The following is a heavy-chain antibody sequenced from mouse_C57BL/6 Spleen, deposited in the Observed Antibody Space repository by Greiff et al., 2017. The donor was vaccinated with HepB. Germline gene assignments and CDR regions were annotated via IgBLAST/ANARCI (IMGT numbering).Heavy chain of an antibody. CDR1: GYTFTDYY. CDR3: ATPYGSSPAWFAY. V-gene: IGHV1-26*01. CDR2: IYPNNGGT. Sequence: EVQLQQSGPELVKPGASVKISCKASGYTFTDYYMNWVKQSHGKSLEWIGDIYPNNGGTSSNQKFKGKATLTVDKSSSTAYMELRSLTSEDSAVYYWATPYGSSPAWFAYWGQGTLVTVSA. D-gene: IGHD1-1*01. J-gene: IGHJ3*01.